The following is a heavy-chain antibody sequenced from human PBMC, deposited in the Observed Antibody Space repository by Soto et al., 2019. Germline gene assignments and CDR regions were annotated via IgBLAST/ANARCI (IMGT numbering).Heavy chain of an antibody. D-gene: IGHD6-13*01. CDR1: GYTFTSYG. CDR2: ISAYNGNT. CDR3: ARTIAAAGRGYFDY. J-gene: IGHJ4*02. V-gene: IGHV1-18*04. Sequence: ASVKVSCKASGYTFTSYGISWVRQAPGQGLEWMGWISAYNGNTNYAQKLQGRVTMTTGTSTSTAYMELRSLRSDDTAVYYCARTIAAAGRGYFDYWGQGTLVTVSS.